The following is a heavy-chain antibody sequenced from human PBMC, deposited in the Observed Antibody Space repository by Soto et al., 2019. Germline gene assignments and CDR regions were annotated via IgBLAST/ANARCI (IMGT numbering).Heavy chain of an antibody. D-gene: IGHD3-10*01. Sequence: PGGSLRLSCAASGFTFRSYNMHWVRQAPGKGLEWVAVIWFDGSHKYSADSLEDRFTVSRDNSKNTLFLQMNSLRAEDTAVYYCAREGGGSYYSNFDYWGQGTLVTVSS. CDR1: GFTFRSYN. CDR2: IWFDGSHK. V-gene: IGHV3-33*01. CDR3: AREGGGSYYSNFDY. J-gene: IGHJ4*02.